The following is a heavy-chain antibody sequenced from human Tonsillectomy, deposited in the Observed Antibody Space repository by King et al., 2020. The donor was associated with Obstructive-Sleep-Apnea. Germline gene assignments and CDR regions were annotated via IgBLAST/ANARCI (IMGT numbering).Heavy chain of an antibody. J-gene: IGHJ4*02. CDR2: IRRKTDGGTT. D-gene: IGHD6-19*01. V-gene: IGHV3-15*01. Sequence: VQLVESGGGLVKPGGSLRLSCAASGFTFSNAWMSWVRQAPGKGLEWVGRIRRKTDGGTTKYAAPVKGRFTISRDDSKNILYLQLNSLKTEDTAVFYCATNSGLFHSHLDYWGQGTLVTVSS. CDR1: GFTFSNAW. CDR3: ATNSGLFHSHLDY.